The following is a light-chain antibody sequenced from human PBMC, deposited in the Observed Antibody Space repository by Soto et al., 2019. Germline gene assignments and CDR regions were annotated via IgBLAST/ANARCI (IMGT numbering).Light chain of an antibody. CDR2: SNN. CDR1: SSNIGSNT. CDR3: AAWDDSLNALWV. J-gene: IGLJ3*02. Sequence: QLVLTQPLSASGTPGQRVTISCSGSSSNIGSNTVNWYQQLPGTAPKLLIYSNNQRPSGVPDRFSGSKSGTSASLAISGLQSEDEADYYCAAWDDSLNALWVFGGGTKVTVL. V-gene: IGLV1-44*01.